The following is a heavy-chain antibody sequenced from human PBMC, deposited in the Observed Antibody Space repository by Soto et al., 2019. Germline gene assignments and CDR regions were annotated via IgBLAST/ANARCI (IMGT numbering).Heavy chain of an antibody. V-gene: IGHV3-23*01. CDR1: GFTFSSYA. D-gene: IGHD3-10*01. CDR3: AKDTQSFAEPPYGYYYYMDV. J-gene: IGHJ6*03. CDR2: ISGSGGST. Sequence: GGSLRLSCAASGFTFSSYAMSWVRQAPGKGLEWVSAISGSGGSTYYADSVKGRFTISRDNSKNTLYLQMNSLRAEDTAVYYCAKDTQSFAEPPYGYYYYMDVWGKGTTVTVSS.